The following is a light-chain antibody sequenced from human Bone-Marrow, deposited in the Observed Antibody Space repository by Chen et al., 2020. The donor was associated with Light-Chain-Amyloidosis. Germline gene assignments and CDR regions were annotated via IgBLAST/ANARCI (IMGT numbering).Light chain of an antibody. Sequence: QSVLPQPPSVSGAPGQWVTISCTGSSSNIGAGYDVHWYQQLPGTAPKLLIYGNSNRPSGVPDRFSGSKSGTSASLAITGLQAEDEADYYCQSYDSSLSGYVFGTGTKVTVL. CDR2: GNS. CDR1: SSNIGAGYD. J-gene: IGLJ1*01. CDR3: QSYDSSLSGYV. V-gene: IGLV1-40*01.